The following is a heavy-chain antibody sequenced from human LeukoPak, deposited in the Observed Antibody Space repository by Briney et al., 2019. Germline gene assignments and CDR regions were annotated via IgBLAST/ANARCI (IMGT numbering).Heavy chain of an antibody. D-gene: IGHD6-6*01. Sequence: PSETLSLTCAVYGGSFSGYYWSWIRQPPGKGLEWIGEINHSGSTNYNPSLKSRVTISVDTSKNQCSLKLSSVTAAATAVYYCARGDGYSSSSLFDYWGQGTLVTVSS. CDR1: GGSFSGYY. CDR3: ARGDGYSSSSLFDY. CDR2: INHSGST. J-gene: IGHJ4*02. V-gene: IGHV4-34*01.